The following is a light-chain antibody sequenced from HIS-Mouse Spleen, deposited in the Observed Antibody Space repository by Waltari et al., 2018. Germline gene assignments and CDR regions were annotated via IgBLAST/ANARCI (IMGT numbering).Light chain of an antibody. J-gene: IGKJ2*01. V-gene: IGKV3-20*01. CDR2: GAS. Sequence: EIVLTQSPGTLSLSPGERATLSCRASQSVSSSYLAWYQQKPGQAPRLLTYGASSRATGIPDRFSGSGSGTDFTLTISRLEPEDFAVYYCQQYGSSPVTFGQGTKLEIK. CDR3: QQYGSSPVT. CDR1: QSVSSSY.